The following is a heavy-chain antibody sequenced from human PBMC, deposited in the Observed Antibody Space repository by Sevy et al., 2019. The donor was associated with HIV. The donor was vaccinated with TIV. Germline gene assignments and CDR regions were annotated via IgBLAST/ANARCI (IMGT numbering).Heavy chain of an antibody. D-gene: IGHD3-22*01. Sequence: GGSLRLSCVNFGFRVTNVWMSWVRQAPGKRLEWVGRIKSLTDGGTIDYAPPLKGRFTISRDESKNTLYLQMSSLKIEDTAVYYCTTLNYYDSSGYYYSSLVFDYWGQGTLVTVSS. J-gene: IGHJ4*02. V-gene: IGHV3-15*01. CDR1: GFRVTNVW. CDR3: TTLNYYDSSGYYYSSLVFDY. CDR2: IKSLTDGGTI.